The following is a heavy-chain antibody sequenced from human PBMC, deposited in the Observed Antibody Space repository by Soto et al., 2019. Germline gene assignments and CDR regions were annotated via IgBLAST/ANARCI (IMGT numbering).Heavy chain of an antibody. D-gene: IGHD3-16*01. CDR1: GFTFSSYE. CDR3: AREMLINGGVHKGAFDI. Sequence: GGSLRLSCAASGFTFSSYEMNWVRQAPGKGLEWVSYISSSGSTIYYADSVKGRFTISRDNAKNSLYLQMNSLRAEDTAVYYCAREMLINGGVHKGAFDIWGQGTMVTVSS. J-gene: IGHJ3*02. CDR2: ISSSGSTI. V-gene: IGHV3-48*03.